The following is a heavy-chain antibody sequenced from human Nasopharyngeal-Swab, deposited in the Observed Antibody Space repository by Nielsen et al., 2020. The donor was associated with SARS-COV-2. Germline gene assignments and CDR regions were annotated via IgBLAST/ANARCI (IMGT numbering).Heavy chain of an antibody. Sequence: GESLKISCAASGFTFSSYDMHWVRQATGKGLEWVSAIGTAGDTYYPGNVKGRFTISRENAKNALYLQMNSLGAEDTAVYYCARADSGWFDPWGQGTLVTVSS. CDR3: ARADSGWFDP. D-gene: IGHD3-10*01. CDR1: GFTFSSYD. V-gene: IGHV3-13*01. J-gene: IGHJ5*02. CDR2: IGTAGDT.